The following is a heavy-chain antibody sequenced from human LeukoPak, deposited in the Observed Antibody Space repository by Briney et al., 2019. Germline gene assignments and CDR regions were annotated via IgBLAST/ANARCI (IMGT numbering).Heavy chain of an antibody. CDR2: ISAYNGNT. Sequence: SVKVSCKASGYTFTGYYMHWVRQAPGQGLEWMGWISAYNGNTNYAQKLQGRVTMTTDTSTSTAYMELRSLRSEDTAVYYCARGYCSGGSCYPFDYWGQGTLVTVSS. D-gene: IGHD2-15*01. CDR1: GYTFTGYY. J-gene: IGHJ4*02. V-gene: IGHV1-18*04. CDR3: ARGYCSGGSCYPFDY.